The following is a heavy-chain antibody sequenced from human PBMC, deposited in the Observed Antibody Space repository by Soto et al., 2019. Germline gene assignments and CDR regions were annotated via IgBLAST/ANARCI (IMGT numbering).Heavy chain of an antibody. CDR2: IIPIFGTA. J-gene: IGHJ6*02. CDR1: GGTFSSYA. Sequence: GASVKVSCKASGGTFSSYAISWVRQAPGQGLEWMGGIIPIFGTANYAQKFQGRVTITADESTSTAYMELSSLRSEDTAVYYCARVKYSSSSNYYYYGMDVWGQGTTVT. CDR3: ARVKYSSSSNYYYYGMDV. D-gene: IGHD6-6*01. V-gene: IGHV1-69*13.